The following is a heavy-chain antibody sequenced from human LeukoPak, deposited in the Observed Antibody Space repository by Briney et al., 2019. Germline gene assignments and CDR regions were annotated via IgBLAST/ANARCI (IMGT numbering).Heavy chain of an antibody. V-gene: IGHV4-39*01. J-gene: IGHJ4*02. CDR1: GGSISSSSYY. Sequence: TTSETLSLTCTVSGGSISSSSYYWGWIRQPPGKGLEWIGIIHYSGNTYYNPSLKSPVTISVDTSKNQFSLKMNSVTAADTAVYYCARRYYASSWYYDYWGQGTLVTVSS. CDR2: IHYSGNT. CDR3: ARRYYASSWYYDY. D-gene: IGHD6-13*01.